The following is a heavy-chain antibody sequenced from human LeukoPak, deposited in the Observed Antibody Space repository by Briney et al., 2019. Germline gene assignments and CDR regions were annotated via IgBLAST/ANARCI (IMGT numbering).Heavy chain of an antibody. J-gene: IGHJ4*02. D-gene: IGHD3-3*01. CDR2: ISYDGSNK. V-gene: IGHV3-30*04. CDR1: GFTFSSYA. CDR3: ARDANFWSGYYGLYYFDY. Sequence: GGSLRLSCAASGFTFSSYAMHWVRQAPGKGLEWVAVISYDGSNKYYADSVKGRFTISRDNSKNTLYLQMNSLRAEDTAVYYCARDANFWSGYYGLYYFDYWGQGTLVTVSS.